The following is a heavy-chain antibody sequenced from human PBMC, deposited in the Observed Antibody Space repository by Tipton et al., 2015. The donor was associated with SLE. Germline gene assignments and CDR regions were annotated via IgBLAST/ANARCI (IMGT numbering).Heavy chain of an antibody. CDR1: GGSISSYY. CDR3: ARGEKEFGEYYFDY. CDR2: IYTSGST. V-gene: IGHV4-4*07. Sequence: TLSLTCTVSGGSISSYYWSWIRQPAGQGLEWIGRIYTSGSTYYNPSLKSRVTISVDTSKNQFSLKLSSVTAADTAVYYCARGEKEFGEYYFDYWGQGTLVTVSS. D-gene: IGHD3-10*01. J-gene: IGHJ4*02.